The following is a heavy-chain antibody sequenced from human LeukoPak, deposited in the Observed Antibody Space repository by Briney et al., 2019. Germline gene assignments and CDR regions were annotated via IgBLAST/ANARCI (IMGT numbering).Heavy chain of an antibody. CDR1: GGSISSHY. Sequence: SETLSLTCTVSGGSISSHYWSWIRQPPGKGLEWIGYIYYSGSTNYNPSLKSRVTISVDTSKNQFSLKLSSVTAADTAVYYCARETYTKHAFEIWGQGTMVTVSS. CDR3: ARETYTKHAFEI. CDR2: IYYSGST. V-gene: IGHV4-59*11. D-gene: IGHD4-11*01. J-gene: IGHJ3*02.